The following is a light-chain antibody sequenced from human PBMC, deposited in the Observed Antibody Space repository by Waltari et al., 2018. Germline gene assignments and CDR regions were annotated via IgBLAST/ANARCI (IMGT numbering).Light chain of an antibody. CDR2: GVN. CDR3: NSRDTSSNQV. CDR1: SLRSYY. J-gene: IGLJ3*02. Sequence: SSELTQDPAVSVALGQTVSITCQGDSLRSYYAGWYKQKPGQAPVLVIYGVNKRPSGIPDRVSGSSSGNTASLTLTGAQAEDEADYYCNSRDTSSNQVIGGGTKLTVL. V-gene: IGLV3-19*01.